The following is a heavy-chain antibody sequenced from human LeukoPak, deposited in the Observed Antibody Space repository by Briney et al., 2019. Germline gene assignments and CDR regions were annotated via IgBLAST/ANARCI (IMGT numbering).Heavy chain of an antibody. CDR2: INHSGST. CDR3: ARGGQWLVLARAFDY. CDR1: GGSFSGYY. J-gene: IGHJ4*02. Sequence: PSETLSLTCAVYGGSFSGYYWSWIRQPPGKGLEWIGEINHSGSTNYNPSLKSRVTISVDTSKNKFSLKLSSVTAADTAVYYCARGGQWLVLARAFDYWGQGTLVTVSS. D-gene: IGHD6-19*01. V-gene: IGHV4-34*01.